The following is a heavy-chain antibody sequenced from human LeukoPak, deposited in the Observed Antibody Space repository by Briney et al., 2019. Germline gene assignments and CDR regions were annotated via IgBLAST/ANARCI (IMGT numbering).Heavy chain of an antibody. CDR2: ISYDGSNK. Sequence: PGGSLRLSCAASGFTFSSYAMHWVRQAPGKGLEWVAVISYDGSNKYYADSVKGRFTISRDNSKNTLYLQMNSLRAEDKAVYYCAREGYYYDSSGYLDYWGQGTLVTVSS. V-gene: IGHV3-30*04. CDR1: GFTFSSYA. CDR3: AREGYYYDSSGYLDY. J-gene: IGHJ4*02. D-gene: IGHD3-22*01.